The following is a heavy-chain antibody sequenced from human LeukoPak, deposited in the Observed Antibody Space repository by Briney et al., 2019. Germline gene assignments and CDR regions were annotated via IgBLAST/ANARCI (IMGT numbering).Heavy chain of an antibody. Sequence: ASVKVSCKASGYTFTSYDINWVRQATGQGLEWMGWMNPNSGNTGYAQKFQGRVTITRNTSISTAYKELSSLRSEDTAVYYCARVNSAGAFDIWGQGTMVTVSS. V-gene: IGHV1-8*03. CDR1: GYTFTSYD. J-gene: IGHJ3*02. CDR3: ARVNSAGAFDI. D-gene: IGHD2/OR15-2a*01. CDR2: MNPNSGNT.